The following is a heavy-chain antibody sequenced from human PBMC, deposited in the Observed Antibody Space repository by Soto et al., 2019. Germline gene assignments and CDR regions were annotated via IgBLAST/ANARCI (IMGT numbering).Heavy chain of an antibody. J-gene: IGHJ4*02. D-gene: IGHD3-16*01. V-gene: IGHV1-69*01. CDR2: FVPLFGTT. CDR3: ATHGLGVSSPPYFDN. CDR1: GGTFSGYV. Sequence: QLVQSGSEVKKPGSSVKVSCQASGGTFSGYVVTWVRQAPGQGLEWMGEFVPLFGTTNYAQRFSGRITITAEESTSTAYMELRTLRSGEPAVYYCATHGLGVSSPPYFDNWGQGTLVTVSS.